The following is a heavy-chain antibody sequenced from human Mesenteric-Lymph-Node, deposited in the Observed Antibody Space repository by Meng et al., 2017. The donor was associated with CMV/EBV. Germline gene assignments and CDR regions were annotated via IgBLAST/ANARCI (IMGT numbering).Heavy chain of an antibody. Sequence: GESLKISCAPSRYSFSGYETNWVRQAPGKGLEWVSYISSSGTTTYYADSVKGRFTISRDSAKNSLFLQMNSLRAEDTAVYYCARGKYNWNYLFDYWGQGTLVTVSS. CDR3: ARGKYNWNYLFDY. V-gene: IGHV3-48*03. CDR1: RYSFSGYE. J-gene: IGHJ4*02. CDR2: ISSSGTTT. D-gene: IGHD1-7*01.